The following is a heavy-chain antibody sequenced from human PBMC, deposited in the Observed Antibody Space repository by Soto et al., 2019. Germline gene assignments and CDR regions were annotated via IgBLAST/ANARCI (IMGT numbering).Heavy chain of an antibody. J-gene: IGHJ4*02. CDR2: IFSNDEE. Sequence: QVTLKESGPVLVKPTETLALTCTVSGFSLSNARMGVSWIRQSPGKALEWLAHIFSNDEESYNTSLKSRLTISKDTSKSQVVLTMTNMDPVDTGTYYCAGLRFSGGWSVDYWGQGTLVTVSS. D-gene: IGHD6-19*01. CDR1: GFSLSNARMG. V-gene: IGHV2-26*01. CDR3: AGLRFSGGWSVDY.